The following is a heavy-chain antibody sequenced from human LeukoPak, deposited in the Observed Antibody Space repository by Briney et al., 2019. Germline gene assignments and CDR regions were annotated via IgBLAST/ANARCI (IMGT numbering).Heavy chain of an antibody. CDR2: IYYSGST. J-gene: IGHJ4*02. Sequence: SETLSLTCTVSGDSISSSSYYWGWIRQSPGTGLEWIVSIYYSGSTYYNPSLMSRVTISVDTSKNQFSLKLSSVTAADTAVYYCARGGRLRHYLKYPYFDYWGQGTLVTVSS. D-gene: IGHD2-2*02. CDR1: GDSISSSSYY. CDR3: ARGGRLRHYLKYPYFDY. V-gene: IGHV4-39*07.